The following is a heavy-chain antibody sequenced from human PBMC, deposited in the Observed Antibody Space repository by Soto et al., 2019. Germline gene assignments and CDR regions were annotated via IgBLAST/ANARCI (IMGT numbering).Heavy chain of an antibody. D-gene: IGHD2-2*01. CDR3: AIGYCSSTSCPFDY. CDR1: GSTFSSYC. V-gene: IGHV3-74*01. J-gene: IGHJ4*02. CDR2: INSDGSST. Sequence: PXGSLSLSFAASGSTFSSYCTHWVRQAPGKGLVWVSRINSDGSSTSYADSVKGRFTISRDNAKNTLYLQMNSLRAEDTAVYYCAIGYCSSTSCPFDYWGQGTLVTAPQ.